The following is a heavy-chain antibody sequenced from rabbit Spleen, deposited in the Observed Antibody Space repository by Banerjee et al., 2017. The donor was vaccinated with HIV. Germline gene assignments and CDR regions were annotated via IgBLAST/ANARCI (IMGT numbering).Heavy chain of an antibody. CDR1: GVSFNDNDV. D-gene: IGHD1-1*01. Sequence: QEHLEESGGGLVQPEGSLTLTCKASGVSFNDNDVMCWVRQAPGKGLEWIACINAATAKPGYATWAKGRFTISRTSSTTVTLQMTSLTAADTSTYFCARDWVGVIGWNFYLWGQGTLVTVS. CDR2: INAATAKP. CDR3: ARDWVGVIGWNFYL. J-gene: IGHJ4*01. V-gene: IGHV1S45*01.